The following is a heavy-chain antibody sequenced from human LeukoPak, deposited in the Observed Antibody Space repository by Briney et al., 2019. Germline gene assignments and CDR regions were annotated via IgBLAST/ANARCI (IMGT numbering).Heavy chain of an antibody. V-gene: IGHV3-23*01. CDR2: IIGSGVST. J-gene: IGHJ6*02. CDR1: GFTFSSYA. Sequence: PGGSLRLSCAASGFTFSSYAMGWVRQAPGKGLEWVSAIIGSGVSTYYADSVKGRFTISRDNSKNTLYLQMNSLRAEDTAVYYCAKRYCSSTGCSYYYYYGLDVWGQGTTVTVSS. D-gene: IGHD2-2*01. CDR3: AKRYCSSTGCSYYYYYGLDV.